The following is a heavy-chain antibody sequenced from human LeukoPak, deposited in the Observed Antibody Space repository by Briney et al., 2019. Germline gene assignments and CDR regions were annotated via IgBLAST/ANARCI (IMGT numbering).Heavy chain of an antibody. Sequence: GSLRLSCAASGFTVSSNYMSWVRQAPGKGLEWVSVIYSGGSTYYADSVKGRFTISRDNSKNTLYLQMNSLRAEDTAVYYCAREKHDYGDYSFDYWGQGTLVTVSS. V-gene: IGHV3-66*02. CDR1: GFTVSSNY. CDR3: AREKHDYGDYSFDY. J-gene: IGHJ4*02. D-gene: IGHD4-17*01. CDR2: IYSGGST.